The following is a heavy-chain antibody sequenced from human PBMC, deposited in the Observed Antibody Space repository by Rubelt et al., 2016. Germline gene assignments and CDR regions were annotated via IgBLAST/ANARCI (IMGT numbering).Heavy chain of an antibody. V-gene: IGHV3-48*01. Sequence: GKGLEWISYISSSSTTIYYADSVKGRFTISRDYAKNSLYLQMNSLRGEDTAVYYCSRRSMGATSAFDIWGQGTTVTVSS. J-gene: IGHJ3*02. CDR3: SRRSMGATSAFDI. CDR2: ISSSSTTI. D-gene: IGHD1-26*01.